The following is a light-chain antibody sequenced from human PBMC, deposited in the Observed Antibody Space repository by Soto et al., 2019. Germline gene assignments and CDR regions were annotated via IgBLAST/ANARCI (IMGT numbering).Light chain of an antibody. CDR2: VAS. Sequence: EIVMTQSPVTLSVSPGDRATLSCRASQSVNSNLAWYQQKPGQTPKLLIYVASTRATGIPARFSGSGSGTEFTLTISSLQSEDFAVYYCQQYNVWPLPFGGGTKVEFQ. J-gene: IGKJ4*02. CDR1: QSVNSN. CDR3: QQYNVWPLP. V-gene: IGKV3-15*01.